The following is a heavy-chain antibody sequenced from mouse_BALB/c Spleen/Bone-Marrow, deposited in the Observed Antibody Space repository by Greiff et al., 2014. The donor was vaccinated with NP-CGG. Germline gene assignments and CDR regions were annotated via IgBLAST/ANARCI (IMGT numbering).Heavy chain of an antibody. D-gene: IGHD2-1*01. J-gene: IGHJ2*01. CDR2: IDPSDGYT. V-gene: IGHV1-69*02. CDR3: ARGLYGNSGY. CDR1: GYTFTSYW. Sequence: VQLQESGVELVKPGASVKLSCKASGYTFTSYWMHWVKQRPGQGLEWIGEIDPSDGYTNYNQKFKGKATLTVDKSSSTAYMQLSSLTSEDSAVYYCARGLYGNSGYWGQGTTLTVSS.